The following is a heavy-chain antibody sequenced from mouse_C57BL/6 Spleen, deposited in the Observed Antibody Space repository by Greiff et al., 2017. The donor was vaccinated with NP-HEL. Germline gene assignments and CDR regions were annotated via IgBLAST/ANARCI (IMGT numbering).Heavy chain of an antibody. Sequence: QVQLQQPGAELVKPGASVKLSCKASGYTFTSYWMQWVKQRPGQGLEWIGEIDPSDSYTNYNQKLKGKATLTVDTSSSTAYMQLSSLTSEDSAVYYCARYYGSSPYYFDYWGQGTTVTVSS. J-gene: IGHJ2*01. CDR3: ARYYGSSPYYFDY. CDR2: IDPSDSYT. V-gene: IGHV1-50*01. D-gene: IGHD1-1*01. CDR1: GYTFTSYW.